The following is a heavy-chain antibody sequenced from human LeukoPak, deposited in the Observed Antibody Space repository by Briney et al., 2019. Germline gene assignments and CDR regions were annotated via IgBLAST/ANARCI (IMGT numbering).Heavy chain of an antibody. CDR3: ARDRCSGGGCDSSAEYYQH. CDR2: IWYDGSQK. Sequence: GGSLRLSCAASGFTFSSYGMHWVRQVPGKGLEWVAVIWYDGSQKYYADSVKGRFTISRDNSKNTLFLQMNSLRAEDTAVYYCARDRCSGGGCDSSAEYYQHWGLGTLVTVSS. V-gene: IGHV3-33*01. CDR1: GFTFSSYG. J-gene: IGHJ1*01. D-gene: IGHD2-15*01.